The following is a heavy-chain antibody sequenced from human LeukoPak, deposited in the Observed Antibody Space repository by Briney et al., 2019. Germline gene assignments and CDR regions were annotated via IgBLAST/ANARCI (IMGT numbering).Heavy chain of an antibody. J-gene: IGHJ4*02. V-gene: IGHV3-48*03. CDR1: GFTFSSYE. D-gene: IGHD3-22*01. CDR2: ISSSGSTI. Sequence: GGSLRLSCAASGFTFSSYEMNWVRQAPGKGLEWVSYISSSGSTIYYADSVKGRFTISRDNAKNSLYLQVNSLRAEDTAVYYCAIDASAVGLFYESNTFETNPFDYWGQGTLVTVAS. CDR3: AIDASAVGLFYESNTFETNPFDY.